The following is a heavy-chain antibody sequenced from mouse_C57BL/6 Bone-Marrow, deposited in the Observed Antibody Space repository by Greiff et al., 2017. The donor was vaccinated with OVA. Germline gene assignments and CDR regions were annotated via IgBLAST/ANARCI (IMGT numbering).Heavy chain of an antibody. CDR3: TGLRRVDY. D-gene: IGHD2-4*01. J-gene: IGHJ2*01. V-gene: IGHV6-3*02. CDR2: IRLKSDNYAT. CDR1: GFTFSSYG. Sequence: EVQLVESGGDLVKPGGSLKLSCAASGFTFSSYGMSWVRQTPDKRLEWVAQIRLKSDNYATHYAESVKGRFTISRDDSKSSVYLQMNNLRAEDTGIYYCTGLRRVDYWGQGTTLTVSS.